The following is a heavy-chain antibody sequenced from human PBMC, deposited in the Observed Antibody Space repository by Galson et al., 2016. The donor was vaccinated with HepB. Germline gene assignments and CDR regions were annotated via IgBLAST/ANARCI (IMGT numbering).Heavy chain of an antibody. D-gene: IGHD2/OR15-2a*01. CDR2: DSMVGRRN. Sequence: SLRLYCAASGFTFSGSAMHLVRQAPGKGPAWAAADSMVGRRNFYADSEQGRFTISRDNSNNLLFLQMSNLTEDDTAVYYCARRHEYCPPVGCSVDYWGQGTLVSVSS. CDR3: ARRHEYCPPVGCSVDY. J-gene: IGHJ4*02. CDR1: GFTFSGSA. V-gene: IGHV3-30*03.